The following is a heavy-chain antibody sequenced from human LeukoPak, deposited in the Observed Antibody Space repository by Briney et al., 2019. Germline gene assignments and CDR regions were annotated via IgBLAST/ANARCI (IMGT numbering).Heavy chain of an antibody. V-gene: IGHV1-8*01. CDR1: GYTFTSYD. CDR2: MNPNSGNT. D-gene: IGHD6-13*01. J-gene: IGHJ4*02. Sequence: ASVKVSCKASGYTFTSYDINWVRQATGQGLEWMGWMNPNSGNTGYARKFQGRVTMTRNTSISTAYMELSSLRSEDTAVYYCATTSTGAAAVNFDYWGQGTLVTVSS. CDR3: ATTSTGAAAVNFDY.